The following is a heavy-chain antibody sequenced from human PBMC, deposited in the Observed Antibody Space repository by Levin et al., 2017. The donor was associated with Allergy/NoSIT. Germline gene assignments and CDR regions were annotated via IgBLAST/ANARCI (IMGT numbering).Heavy chain of an antibody. CDR3: AREARRVEQQLPRYNWFDP. V-gene: IGHV3-33*01. Sequence: GGSLRLSCAASGFTFSSYGMHWVRQAPGKGLEWVAVIWYDGSNKYYADSVKGRFTISRDNSKNTLYLQMNSLRAEDTAVYYCAREARRVEQQLPRYNWFDPWGQGTLVTVSS. CDR1: GFTFSSYG. CDR2: IWYDGSNK. J-gene: IGHJ5*02. D-gene: IGHD6-13*01.